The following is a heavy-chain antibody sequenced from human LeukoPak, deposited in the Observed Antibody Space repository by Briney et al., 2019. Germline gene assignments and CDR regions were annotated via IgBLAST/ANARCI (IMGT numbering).Heavy chain of an antibody. J-gene: IGHJ5*02. CDR3: ARASIAAAGNWFDP. V-gene: IGHV4-34*01. CDR1: GGSFSGYY. CDR2: INHSGST. D-gene: IGHD6-13*01. Sequence: PSETLSLTCAVYGGSFSGYYWSWIRQPPGKGLEWIGEINHSGSTNYNPSLKSRVTISVDTSKNQFSLKLSSVTAADTAVYYCARASIAAAGNWFDPWGQGTLVTVSS.